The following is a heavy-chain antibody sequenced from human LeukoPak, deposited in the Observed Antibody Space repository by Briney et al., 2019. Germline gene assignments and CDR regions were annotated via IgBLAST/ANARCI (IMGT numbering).Heavy chain of an antibody. Sequence: GGSLRLSCAASGFSFGSYGIHWVRQAPGKGLEWVAVISYDGSNKYYADSVKGRFTISRDNSKNTLYLQMNSLRAEDTAVYYCAKEEGYYYDSGGYYVEYFQHWGQGTLVTVSS. J-gene: IGHJ1*01. CDR3: AKEEGYYYDSGGYYVEYFQH. CDR1: GFSFGSYG. CDR2: ISYDGSNK. D-gene: IGHD3-22*01. V-gene: IGHV3-30*18.